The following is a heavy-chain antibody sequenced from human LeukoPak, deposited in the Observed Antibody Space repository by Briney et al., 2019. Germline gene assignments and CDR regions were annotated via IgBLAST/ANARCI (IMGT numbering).Heavy chain of an antibody. V-gene: IGHV4-59*12. J-gene: IGHJ6*02. CDR2: IYYSGST. Sequence: PSETLSLTCTVSGGSISSYYWSWIRQPPGKGLEWIGYIYYSGSTNYNPSLKSRVTISVDTSKNQFSLKLSSVTAADTAVYYCARGSLAAAGTSNVYYYYYGMNVWGQGTTVTVSS. CDR3: ARGSLAAAGTSNVYYYYYGMNV. CDR1: GGSISSYY. D-gene: IGHD6-13*01.